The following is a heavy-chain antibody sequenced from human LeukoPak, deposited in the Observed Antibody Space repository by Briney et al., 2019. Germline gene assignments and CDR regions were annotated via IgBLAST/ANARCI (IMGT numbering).Heavy chain of an antibody. CDR2: ISGTGGRT. CDR3: ARDVPYYYESSGYYSPFGC. J-gene: IGHJ4*02. D-gene: IGHD3-22*01. V-gene: IGHV3-23*01. CDR1: GFTFSTYA. Sequence: GGSLRLSCAASGFTFSTYAMSWVRQAPGKGLEWVADISGTGGRTYYADSVKGRFTISRDNSKNTVALLMNSLRAEDTAVYYCARDVPYYYESSGYYSPFGCWGQGTLVTVSS.